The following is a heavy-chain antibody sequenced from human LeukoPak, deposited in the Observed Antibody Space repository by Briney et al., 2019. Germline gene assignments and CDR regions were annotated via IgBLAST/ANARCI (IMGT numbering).Heavy chain of an antibody. J-gene: IGHJ5*02. CDR1: GGSISSSSYY. D-gene: IGHD6-13*01. Sequence: SETLSLTCTVSGGSISSSSYYWGWIRQPPGTGLEWIGSIYYSGSTYYNPSLKSRVTISVDTSKNQFSLKLSSVTAADTAVYYCARHLLLGIAAAGKSWFDPWGQGTLVTVSS. CDR3: ARHLLLGIAAAGKSWFDP. CDR2: IYYSGST. V-gene: IGHV4-39*01.